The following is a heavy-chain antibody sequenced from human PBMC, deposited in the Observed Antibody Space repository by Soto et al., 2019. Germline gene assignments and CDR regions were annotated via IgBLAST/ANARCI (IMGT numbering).Heavy chain of an antibody. V-gene: IGHV1-69*13. J-gene: IGHJ6*02. Sequence: SVKVSCKASGGTFSSYAISWVRQAPGQGLEWMGGIIPIFGTANYAQKFQGRVTITADESTSTAYMELSSLRSEDTAVYYCAREKVNRNYDFWSGYSPAAYGMDVWGQGTTVTVSS. CDR1: GGTFSSYA. CDR3: AREKVNRNYDFWSGYSPAAYGMDV. D-gene: IGHD3-3*01. CDR2: IIPIFGTA.